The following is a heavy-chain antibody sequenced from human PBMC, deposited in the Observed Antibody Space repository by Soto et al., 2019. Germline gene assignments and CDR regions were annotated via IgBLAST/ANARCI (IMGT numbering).Heavy chain of an antibody. CDR3: ARNSAPSYSRRGLDP. CDR1: GYPFSDNQ. D-gene: IGHD4-4*01. J-gene: IGHJ5*02. Sequence: ASVKVSCKASGYPFSDNQIHWLRRAPGQGLEWMGRINPKSDDTNYAQKFQGRVTMTRDTSIDTAYLELTGLTSDDTATYYRARNSAPSYSRRGLDPWGQGTMVTVSS. CDR2: INPKSDDT. V-gene: IGHV1-2*02.